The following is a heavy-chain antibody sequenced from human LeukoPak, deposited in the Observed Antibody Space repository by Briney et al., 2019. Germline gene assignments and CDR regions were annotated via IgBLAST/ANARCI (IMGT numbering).Heavy chain of an antibody. V-gene: IGHV4-59*08. CDR3: ARGRVAGLY. J-gene: IGHJ4*02. CDR2: MYYSGSA. CDR1: GGSLNNYY. D-gene: IGHD6-19*01. Sequence: PSETLSLTCSVSGGSLNNYYWSWIRQPPGKGLEWIGSMYYSGSANYNPSLKSRVTISTDTSKTQFSLNLRSLTAADTAVYYCARGRVAGLYWGRGSLVTVSS.